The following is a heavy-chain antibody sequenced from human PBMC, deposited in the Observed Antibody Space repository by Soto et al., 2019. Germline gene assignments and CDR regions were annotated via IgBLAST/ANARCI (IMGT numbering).Heavy chain of an antibody. V-gene: IGHV4-31*03. CDR2: IYHTGRT. D-gene: IGHD6-6*01. J-gene: IGHJ4*02. CDR3: AGTHAYNSSFFDS. CDR1: GGSVNSAY. Sequence: QVQLQEMGPGLVNPSQTLTITCTVSGGSVNSAYWSWIRQVPGKGLEWMGNIYHTGRTFYNPSIKSRVAISIDTSKPLFSLRMRSVTAADTAVYYCAGTHAYNSSFFDSWGQGTVVTVSS.